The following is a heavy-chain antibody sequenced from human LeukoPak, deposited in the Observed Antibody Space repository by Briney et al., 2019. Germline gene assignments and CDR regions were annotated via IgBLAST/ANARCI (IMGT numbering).Heavy chain of an antibody. CDR1: GFTFGDYA. J-gene: IGHJ4*02. V-gene: IGHV3-49*04. CDR2: IRSNTYGGTG. CDR3: SRDQYRYNYGSGSSGLFDY. Sequence: GGSLRLSCAASGFTFGDYAMSWVRQAPGKGLEGVGFIRSNTYGGTGEYAASVKGRFTISRDDSKSIAYLQMNSLKTEDTAVYYCSRDQYRYNYGSGSSGLFDYWGQGTLVTVSS. D-gene: IGHD3-10*01.